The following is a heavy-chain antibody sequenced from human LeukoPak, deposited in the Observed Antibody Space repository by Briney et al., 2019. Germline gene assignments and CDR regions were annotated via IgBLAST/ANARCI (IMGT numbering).Heavy chain of an antibody. V-gene: IGHV4-59*08. CDR3: ARHPEGLRYFDY. Sequence: SETLSLTCTVSGGSISNYYWSWIRQPPGKGLEWIAYIYYSGSDSNYSPSLKSRLTMSVDTSKKQFSLKLRSVTAADTAVYYCARHPEGLRYFDYWGRGILVTVSS. CDR1: GGSISNYY. J-gene: IGHJ4*02. CDR2: IYYSGSDS.